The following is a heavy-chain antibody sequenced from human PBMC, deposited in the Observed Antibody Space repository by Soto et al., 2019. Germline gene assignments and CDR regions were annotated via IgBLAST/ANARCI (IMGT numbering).Heavy chain of an antibody. J-gene: IGHJ4*02. Sequence: TSETLSLTCTVSGGSISSSSYYWGWIRQPPGKGLEWIGSIYYSGSTYYNPSLKSRVTISVDTSKNQFSLKLSSVTAADTAVYYCARHVRYRSTVVYYFDYWGQGTLVTVSS. V-gene: IGHV4-39*01. CDR1: GGSISSSSYY. CDR2: IYYSGST. CDR3: ARHVRYRSTVVYYFDY. D-gene: IGHD3-9*01.